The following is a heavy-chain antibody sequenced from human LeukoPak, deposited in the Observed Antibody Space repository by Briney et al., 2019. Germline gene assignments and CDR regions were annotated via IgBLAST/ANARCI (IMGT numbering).Heavy chain of an antibody. CDR2: PFHGGST. J-gene: IGHJ6*03. V-gene: IGHV4-39*01. CDR1: GDFISSRSSY. D-gene: IGHD2-2*01. Sequence: SESLSLTCTVSGDFISSRSSYWGWIRQPRGKGLESTGRPFHGGSTYYNPSLKSRVTISVDTSKNQFSLKLSSVTAADTAVYYCARQYCSSTSCYYYYYHMDVWGKGTTVTVSS. CDR3: ARQYCSSTSCYYYYYHMDV.